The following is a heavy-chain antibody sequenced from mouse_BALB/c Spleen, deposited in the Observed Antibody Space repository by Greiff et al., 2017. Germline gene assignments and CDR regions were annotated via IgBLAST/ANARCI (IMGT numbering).Heavy chain of an antibody. V-gene: IGHV5-6-5*01. J-gene: IGHJ4*01. CDR2: ISSGGST. Sequence: EVHLVESGGGLVKPGGSLKLSCAASGFTFSSYAMSWVRQTPEKRLEWVASISSGGSTYYPDSVKGRFTISRDNAKNNRYLQMRSLKTEDTAMYYSARGTMITTYYAMDYWGQGTSVTVSS. CDR3: ARGTMITTYYAMDY. CDR1: GFTFSSYA. D-gene: IGHD2-4*01.